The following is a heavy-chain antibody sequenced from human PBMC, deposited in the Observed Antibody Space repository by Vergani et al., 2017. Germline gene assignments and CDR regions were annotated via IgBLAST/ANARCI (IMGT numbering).Heavy chain of an antibody. Sequence: QVQLVQSGAGERKPGASVKVSCKASGYTFTGYYIHWVRQAPRQGLEWMGRIIPILGIANYAQKFQGRVTITADKSTSTAYMELSSLRSEDTAVYYCARGDPMEFDYWGQGTLVTVSS. CDR2: IIPILGIA. V-gene: IGHV1-69*09. J-gene: IGHJ4*02. D-gene: IGHD3-10*01. CDR1: GYTFTGYY. CDR3: ARGDPMEFDY.